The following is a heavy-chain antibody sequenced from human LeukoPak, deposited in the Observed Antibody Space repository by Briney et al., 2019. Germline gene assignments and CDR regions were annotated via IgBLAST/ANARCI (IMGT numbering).Heavy chain of an antibody. CDR2: IKSKTDGGTT. Sequence: GGSLRLSCAASGFTFSNAWMSWVRQAPGKGLEWVGRIKSKTDGGTTDYAAPVKGRFTISRDDSKNTLYLQMNSLKTEDTAVYYCTTGDNWNDRVDYWGQGTLVTVSS. CDR1: GFTFSNAW. CDR3: TTGDNWNDRVDY. J-gene: IGHJ4*02. D-gene: IGHD1-1*01. V-gene: IGHV3-15*01.